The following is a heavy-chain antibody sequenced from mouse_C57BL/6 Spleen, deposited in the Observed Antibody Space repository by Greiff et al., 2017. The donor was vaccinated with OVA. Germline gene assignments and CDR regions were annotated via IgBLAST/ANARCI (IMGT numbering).Heavy chain of an antibody. V-gene: IGHV1-64*01. J-gene: IGHJ4*01. CDR2: IHPNSGST. CDR1: GYTFTSYW. D-gene: IGHD3-1*01. Sequence: QVQLQQPGAELVKPGASVKLSCKASGYTFTSYWMHRVKQRPGQGLEWIGMIHPNSGSTNYNEKFKSKATLTVDKSSSTAYMQLSSLTSEDSAVYYCARGYSGYYAMDYWGQGTSVTVSS. CDR3: ARGYSGYYAMDY.